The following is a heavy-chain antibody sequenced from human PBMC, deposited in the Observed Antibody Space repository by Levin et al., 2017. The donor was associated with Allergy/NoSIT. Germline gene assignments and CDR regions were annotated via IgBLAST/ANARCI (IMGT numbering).Heavy chain of an antibody. Sequence: GGSLRLSCAASGFNLSTYWMSWVRQAPGKGLEWVANLRPDGNEKYYVDSVKGRFTISRDNAKNSLYLQMSSLRAEDTAVYYCVKVVPHGYCSGPNCYEGFDPWGQGTRVTVSS. CDR3: VKVVPHGYCSGPNCYEGFDP. CDR2: LRPDGNEK. J-gene: IGHJ5*02. CDR1: GFNLSTYW. D-gene: IGHD2-2*03. V-gene: IGHV3-7*01.